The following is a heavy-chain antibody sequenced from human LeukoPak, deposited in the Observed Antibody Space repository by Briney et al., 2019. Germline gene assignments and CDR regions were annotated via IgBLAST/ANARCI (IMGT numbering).Heavy chain of an antibody. CDR1: GYTFTSYG. J-gene: IGHJ3*02. CDR3: AGATYYYGSGSSRGAFDI. Sequence: ASVKVSCKASGYTFTSYGISWVRQAPGQGLEWMGWISAYNGNTNYVQKLQGRVTMTTDTSTSTAYMELRSLRSDDTAVYYCAGATYYYGSGSSRGAFDIWGQGTVVTVSS. CDR2: ISAYNGNT. D-gene: IGHD3-10*01. V-gene: IGHV1-18*01.